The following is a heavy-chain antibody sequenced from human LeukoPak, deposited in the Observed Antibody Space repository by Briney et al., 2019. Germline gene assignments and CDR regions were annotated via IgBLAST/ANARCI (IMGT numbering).Heavy chain of an antibody. V-gene: IGHV4-39*01. J-gene: IGHJ4*02. Sequence: SETLSLTCTVSGGSISSSSYYWGWIRQPPGKGLEWIGSIYYSGSTYYNPSLKSRVTISVDTSKNQFSLKLSSVTAADTAVYYCARRHHGREGDSSSWYYYFDYWGQGTLVTVSS. CDR1: GGSISSSSYY. D-gene: IGHD6-13*01. CDR2: IYYSGST. CDR3: ARRHHGREGDSSSWYYYFDY.